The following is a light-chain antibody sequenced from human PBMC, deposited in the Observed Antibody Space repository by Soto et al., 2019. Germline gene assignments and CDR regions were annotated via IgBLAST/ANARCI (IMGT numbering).Light chain of an antibody. Sequence: DIQMTQSPSSLSASVGDRVTITCRASQSINKYINWYQQKPGKAPNILINGASSLQSGVPSRFSGSGSWTDFTLTISNLQPEDFATYYCQQTYSTPFTFGPGTKVDI. CDR3: QQTYSTPFT. CDR2: GAS. J-gene: IGKJ3*01. V-gene: IGKV1-39*01. CDR1: QSINKY.